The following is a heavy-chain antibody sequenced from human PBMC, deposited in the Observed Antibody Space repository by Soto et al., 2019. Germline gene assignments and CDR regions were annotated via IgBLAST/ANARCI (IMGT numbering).Heavy chain of an antibody. CDR3: AKALQNYYDSSGYYSDVDV. CDR1: GFTFSSYA. J-gene: IGHJ6*02. Sequence: PGGSLRLSCEASGFTFSSYAMSWVRQAPGKGLEWVSAIGDSADSTYYADSVKGRFTISRDNSKNTLYLQMNSLRAEDTAVYYCAKALQNYYDSSGYYSDVDVWGQGTTVTVSS. V-gene: IGHV3-23*01. CDR2: IGDSADST. D-gene: IGHD3-22*01.